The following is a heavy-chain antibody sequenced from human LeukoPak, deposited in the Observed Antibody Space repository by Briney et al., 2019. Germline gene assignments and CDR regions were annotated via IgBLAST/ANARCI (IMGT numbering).Heavy chain of an antibody. Sequence: GGSLRLSCAASGFTFSDYYMSWIRQAPGKGLEWVSYISSSGSTIYYADSVKGRFTISRDNSKNSLYLQMNSLRTEDTALYYCAKDITRWNSDWNAFDIWGQGTMVTVSS. D-gene: IGHD1-7*01. CDR3: AKDITRWNSDWNAFDI. V-gene: IGHV3-11*01. J-gene: IGHJ3*02. CDR2: ISSSGSTI. CDR1: GFTFSDYY.